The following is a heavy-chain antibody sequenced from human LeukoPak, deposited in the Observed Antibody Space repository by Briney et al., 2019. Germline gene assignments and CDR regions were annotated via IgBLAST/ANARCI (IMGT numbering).Heavy chain of an antibody. Sequence: GGSLRLSCAASGFTFSSYSMNWVRQAPGKGLEWVSYISSSSSTIYYADSVKGRFTISRDNAKNSLYLQMNSLRAEDTAVYYCARDRYCSSTSCYILGDDYWGQGTLVTVSP. J-gene: IGHJ4*02. D-gene: IGHD2-2*02. CDR1: GFTFSSYS. CDR3: ARDRYCSSTSCYILGDDY. V-gene: IGHV3-48*01. CDR2: ISSSSSTI.